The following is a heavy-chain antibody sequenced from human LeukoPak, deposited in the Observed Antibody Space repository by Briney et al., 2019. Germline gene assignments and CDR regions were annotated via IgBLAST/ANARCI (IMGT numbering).Heavy chain of an antibody. CDR3: ARDPLLPTTVGNFDY. CDR1: GYTFTSYG. Sequence: GASVKVSCKASGYTFTSYGISWVRQAPGQGLEWMGWISAYNGNTNYAQKLQGRVTMTTDTSTSTAYMELRSLRSDDTAVYYCARDPLLPTTVGNFDYWGQGTLVTVSS. J-gene: IGHJ4*02. D-gene: IGHD4-23*01. V-gene: IGHV1-18*01. CDR2: ISAYNGNT.